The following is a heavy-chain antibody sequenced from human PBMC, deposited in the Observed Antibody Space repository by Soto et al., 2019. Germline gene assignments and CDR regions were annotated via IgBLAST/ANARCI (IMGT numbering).Heavy chain of an antibody. Sequence: QVQLVQSGAEVKKPGSSVKVSCKASGDTFSNHTISWVRQAPGQGLEWMGRIIPILGVANYAQKFQGRVTITADKCTTTAYMELSSLRSADTAVYYCARVAEMGTVTEGYYYYMDVWGKGTTVTVSS. CDR1: GDTFSNHT. D-gene: IGHD4-17*01. CDR3: ARVAEMGTVTEGYYYYMDV. J-gene: IGHJ6*03. CDR2: IIPILGVA. V-gene: IGHV1-69*04.